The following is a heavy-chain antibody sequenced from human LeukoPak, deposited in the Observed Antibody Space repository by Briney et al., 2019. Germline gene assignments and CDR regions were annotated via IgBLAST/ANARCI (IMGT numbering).Heavy chain of an antibody. D-gene: IGHD2-2*01. CDR1: WFSFSTSGAG. Sequence: SAPTLLKPTQTLTLTCTFSWFSFSTSGAGVGWIRHPSGKALERLALISWNDDKGSSPSLKSRLTITKDTSKNQVVITMTNMDPVDTATYYCAHRQSGSGFIVVEPAEAFDIWGQGTMVTVSS. CDR3: AHRQSGSGFIVVEPAEAFDI. V-gene: IGHV2-5*01. CDR2: ISWNDDK. J-gene: IGHJ3*02.